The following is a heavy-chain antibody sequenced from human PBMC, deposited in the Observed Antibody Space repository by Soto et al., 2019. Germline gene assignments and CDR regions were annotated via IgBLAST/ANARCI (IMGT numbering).Heavy chain of an antibody. V-gene: IGHV3-30-3*01. CDR3: ARDGIAAAGTEIWDAFDI. CDR1: GFTFSSYA. CDR2: ISYDGSNK. D-gene: IGHD6-13*01. Sequence: QVQLVESGGGVVQPGRSLRLSCAASGFTFSSYAMHWVRQAPGKGLEWVAVISYDGSNKYYADSVKGRFTISRDNSKNTLYLQMNSLRAEDTAVYYCARDGIAAAGTEIWDAFDIGGQGTMVTVSS. J-gene: IGHJ3*02.